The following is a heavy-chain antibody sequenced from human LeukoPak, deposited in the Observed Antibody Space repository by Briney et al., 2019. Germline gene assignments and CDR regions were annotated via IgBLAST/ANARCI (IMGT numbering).Heavy chain of an antibody. J-gene: IGHJ4*02. D-gene: IGHD5-12*01. CDR3: ARGRVVDIVATD. CDR2: INPNSGGT. V-gene: IGHV1-2*02. Sequence: ASMKVSCKASGYTFTGYYMHWVRQAPGQGLEWMGWINPNSGGTNYAQKFQGRVTMTRDTSISTAYMELSRLRSDDTAVYYCARGRVVDIVATDWGQGTLVTVSS. CDR1: GYTFTGYY.